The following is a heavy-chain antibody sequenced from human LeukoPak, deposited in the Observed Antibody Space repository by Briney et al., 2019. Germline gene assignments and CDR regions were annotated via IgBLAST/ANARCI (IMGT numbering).Heavy chain of an antibody. J-gene: IGHJ4*02. CDR3: AGGMRGSSAFDY. V-gene: IGHV3-74*01. CDR2: INSAGNTT. D-gene: IGHD3-16*01. CDR1: GLTFTRYW. Sequence: GGSLRLSCAASGLTFTRYWMHWVRQAPGKGLVWVSRINSAGNTTDYAESVKGRFSISRDNSKNTLSLQMNNLRVEDTAVYYCAGGMRGSSAFDYWGQGTLVTVSS.